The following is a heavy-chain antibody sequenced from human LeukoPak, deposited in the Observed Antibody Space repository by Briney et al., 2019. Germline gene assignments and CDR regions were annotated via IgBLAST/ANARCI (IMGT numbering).Heavy chain of an antibody. CDR2: INSNSADT. J-gene: IGHJ1*01. V-gene: IGHV1-2*02. Sequence: ASVKVSCKTAGYSFIDYYIHWVREAPGQELEWIGWINSNSADTNYAQNFQGRVTMTRDTSISTAYMELSRLRSDDTALYYCARIGISARGTNFHHWGQGTPVTVSS. D-gene: IGHD6-13*01. CDR1: GYSFIDYY. CDR3: ARIGISARGTNFHH.